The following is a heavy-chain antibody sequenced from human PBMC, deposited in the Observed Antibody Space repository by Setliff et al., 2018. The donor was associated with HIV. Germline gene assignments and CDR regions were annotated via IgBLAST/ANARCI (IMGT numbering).Heavy chain of an antibody. Sequence: SETLSLTCAVYGGSLSGYHWSWIRQSPEKGLEWIGEINHSGSTNYNPSLKSRVLISIDTSKNQFSLKMNSVTAADTAMYYCASRIYYYDESRVLREEGFVPWGQGTLVTVS. CDR2: INHSGST. D-gene: IGHD3-22*01. J-gene: IGHJ5*02. CDR3: ASRIYYYDESRVLREEGFVP. CDR1: GGSLSGYH. V-gene: IGHV4-34*01.